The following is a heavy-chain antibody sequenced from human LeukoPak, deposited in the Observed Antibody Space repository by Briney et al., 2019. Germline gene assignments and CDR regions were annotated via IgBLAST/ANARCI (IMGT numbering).Heavy chain of an antibody. Sequence: GGSLRLSCTASGFTFRNYGMQWVRQAPGKGLEWVAIIWYDGSNKNYADSVKGRFTISRDNSKNTLYLQTNSLRAEDTAVYYCATVRGCGGDCYYLDYWGQGTLVTVPS. CDR1: GFTFRNYG. D-gene: IGHD2-21*02. J-gene: IGHJ4*02. CDR2: IWYDGSNK. V-gene: IGHV3-33*01. CDR3: ATVRGCGGDCYYLDY.